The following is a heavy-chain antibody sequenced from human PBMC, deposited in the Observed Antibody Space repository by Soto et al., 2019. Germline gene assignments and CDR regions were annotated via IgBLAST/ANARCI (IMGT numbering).Heavy chain of an antibody. J-gene: IGHJ6*02. CDR1: GFTFSNYA. V-gene: IGHV3-23*01. CDR3: ARDQDDYGDSVLGNSYYYHSYGLDV. D-gene: IGHD4-17*01. CDR2: ISGSDGRT. Sequence: QLLESGGGLVPPGGSLRLSCAASGFTFSNYAMSWVRQAPGKGLEWVAGISGSDGRTFHADPVKGRFTISRDNSRNTLYLQMSRLRAQDTAVYYCARDQDDYGDSVLGNSYYYHSYGLDVWGQGTTITVSS.